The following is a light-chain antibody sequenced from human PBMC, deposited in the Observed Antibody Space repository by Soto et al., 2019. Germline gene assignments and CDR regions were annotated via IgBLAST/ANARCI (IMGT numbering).Light chain of an antibody. J-gene: IGKJ4*01. V-gene: IGKV1-27*01. CDR1: QAISNY. CDR3: QKYDTAPLT. Sequence: DIQMTQSPSSLSASVGDRVTITCRASQAISNYLAWYQQKPGKVPQVLIYGASTLQSGVPSRFSGSGFGTDFTLTISSLQPEDVATSYCQKYDTAPLTFGGGTKVEIK. CDR2: GAS.